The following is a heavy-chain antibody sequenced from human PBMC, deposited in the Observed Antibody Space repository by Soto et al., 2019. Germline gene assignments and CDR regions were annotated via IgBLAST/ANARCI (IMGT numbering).Heavy chain of an antibody. V-gene: IGHV1-46*01. CDR3: ARVYCSGGSCYGIDY. D-gene: IGHD2-15*01. CDR1: GYTFTSYY. J-gene: IGHJ4*02. CDR2: INPTSST. Sequence: QVQLVQSGAEVKKPGASVKVSCKASGYTFTSYYMHWVRQAPGQGLEWMGIINPTSSTSYAQKFQGRVTMTRDTSTSTVYMELCSLRSEDTAVYYCARVYCSGGSCYGIDYWGQGTLVTVSS.